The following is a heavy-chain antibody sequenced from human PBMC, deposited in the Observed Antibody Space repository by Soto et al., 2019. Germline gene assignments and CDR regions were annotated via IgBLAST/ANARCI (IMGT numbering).Heavy chain of an antibody. CDR1: GFSPSSFA. J-gene: IGHJ6*02. CDR3: TKMSHGDPDNYYYPMDV. V-gene: IGHV3-23*01. D-gene: IGHD3-16*01. CDR2: ISGSGGTT. Sequence: EVQVLESGGGLVQPGGSLRLSCAASGFSPSSFAMSWVRQGPGKGLEWVASISGSGGTTYHADSVKGRFTISRDNFKNTLSLQMKNLRAADTAVYYCTKMSHGDPDNYYYPMDVWGQGTTVTVSS.